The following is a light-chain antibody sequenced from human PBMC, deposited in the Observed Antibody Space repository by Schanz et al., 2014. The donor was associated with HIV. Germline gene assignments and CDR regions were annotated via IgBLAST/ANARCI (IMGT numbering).Light chain of an antibody. CDR2: DVNIR. J-gene: IGLJ1*01. V-gene: IGLV2-14*01. CDR3: ASYTTSHTFV. Sequence: QSALTQPPSASGSPGQSVTLSCTGTSSDVGDYNYVSWYQQHPGKAPKLLLYDVNIRVRPSGVSDHFSGSKSGNMAYLTISALQAEDEAYYYCASYTTSHTFVFGTGTKLTVL. CDR1: SSDVGDYNY.